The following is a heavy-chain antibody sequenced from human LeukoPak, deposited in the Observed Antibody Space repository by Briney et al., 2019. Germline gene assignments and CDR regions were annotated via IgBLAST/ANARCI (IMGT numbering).Heavy chain of an antibody. CDR1: GFIFSSYG. CDR2: IWYDGSNT. V-gene: IGHV3-33*01. CDR3: ARNIIGGGYYFDY. Sequence: GGSLRLSCPASGFIFSSYGMHWVRQAPGKGLEWVAVIWYDGSNTYYEDSVKGRFTIFRDNSKNTLYLQMNSLRAEDTAVYYCARNIIGGGYYFDYWGQGTLVTVSS. J-gene: IGHJ4*02. D-gene: IGHD3-10*01.